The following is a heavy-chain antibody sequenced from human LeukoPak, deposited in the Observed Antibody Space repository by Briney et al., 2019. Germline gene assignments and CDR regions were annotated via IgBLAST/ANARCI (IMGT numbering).Heavy chain of an antibody. CDR1: AFSFSTSE. Sequence: GGSRRLSCAPSAFSFSTSEMHWVRQAPDKGLEWVAVIAYDGSNKYYADSVKGRFTISRDNPKNTLYLQANNLRAEDTAVYYCARGDHWPNGFDHWGQGTLVTVSS. CDR2: IAYDGSNK. J-gene: IGHJ4*02. V-gene: IGHV3-30*04. D-gene: IGHD1-1*01. CDR3: ARGDHWPNGFDH.